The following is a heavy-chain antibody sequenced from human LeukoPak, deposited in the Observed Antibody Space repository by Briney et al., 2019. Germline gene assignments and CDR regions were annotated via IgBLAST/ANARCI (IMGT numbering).Heavy chain of an antibody. CDR2: IYSGGST. D-gene: IGHD3-22*01. Sequence: GGSLRLSCAASGFTISSNYMSWVRQAPGKGLEWVSVIYSGGSTYYADSVKGRFTISRDNSKNTLYLQMNSLRADDTAVYYCARDGRTYYYDSSGYFFDYWGQGTLVTVSS. V-gene: IGHV3-66*01. CDR1: GFTISSNY. J-gene: IGHJ4*02. CDR3: ARDGRTYYYDSSGYFFDY.